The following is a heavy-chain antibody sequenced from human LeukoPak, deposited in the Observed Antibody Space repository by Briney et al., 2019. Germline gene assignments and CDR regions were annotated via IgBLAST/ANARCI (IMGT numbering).Heavy chain of an antibody. CDR1: GFTFDDYG. D-gene: IGHD5-18*01. CDR3: AAVDVDTAFP. V-gene: IGHV3-23*01. CDR2: ISGSGGST. J-gene: IGHJ5*02. Sequence: AGGSLRLSCAASGFTFDDYGMSWVRQAPGKGLEWVSAISGSGGSTYYADSVKGRFTISRDNSKNTLYLQMNSLRAEDTAVYYCAAVDVDTAFPWGQGTLVTVSS.